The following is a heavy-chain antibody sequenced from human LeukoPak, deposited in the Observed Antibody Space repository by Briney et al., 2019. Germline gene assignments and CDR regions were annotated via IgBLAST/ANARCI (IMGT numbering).Heavy chain of an antibody. J-gene: IGHJ6*02. CDR2: IYPGDSDT. CDR1: GYSFTSHW. V-gene: IGHV5-51*01. D-gene: IGHD3-10*01. CDR3: ARQNGITMVRGVMNYGYYYGMDV. Sequence: GESLKISCKGSGYSFTSHWIGWVRQMPGKGLEWMGIIYPGDSDTRYSPSFQGQVTISADKSISTAYLQWSSLKASDTAMYYCARQNGITMVRGVMNYGYYYGMDVWGQGTTVTVSS.